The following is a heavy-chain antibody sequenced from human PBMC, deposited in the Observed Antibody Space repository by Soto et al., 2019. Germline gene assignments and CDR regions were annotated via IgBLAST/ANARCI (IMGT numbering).Heavy chain of an antibody. Sequence: GGSLRLSCAASGFTFSNAWMNWVRQAPGKGLEWVGRIKSKTDGGTTDYAAPVKGRFTISRDDSKNTLYLQMNSLKTEDTAVYYCTTDQDYYDSSGYYQPPPYYYYYYGMDVWGQGTTVTVSS. V-gene: IGHV3-15*07. CDR1: GFTFSNAW. CDR3: TTDQDYYDSSGYYQPPPYYYYYYGMDV. J-gene: IGHJ6*02. CDR2: IKSKTDGGTT. D-gene: IGHD3-22*01.